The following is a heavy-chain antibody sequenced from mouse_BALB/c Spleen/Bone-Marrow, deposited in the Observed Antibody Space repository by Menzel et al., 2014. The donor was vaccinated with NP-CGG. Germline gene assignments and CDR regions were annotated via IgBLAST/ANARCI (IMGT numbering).Heavy chain of an antibody. CDR3: ARRGWAMDY. D-gene: IGHD2-3*01. V-gene: IGHV1-18*01. CDR2: INPNNGGT. CDR1: GYTFTDYN. Sequence: EVKLMESGPELVTPGAPVKIPCKASGYTFTDYNIDWVKQSHGKSLEWIGDINPNNGGTIYNQKFEGKATLTVDKSSSTAYMELRSLTSEDTAVYYCARRGWAMDYWGQGTSVTVSS. J-gene: IGHJ4*01.